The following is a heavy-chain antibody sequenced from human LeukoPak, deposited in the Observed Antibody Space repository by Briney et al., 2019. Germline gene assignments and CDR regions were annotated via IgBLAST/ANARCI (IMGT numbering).Heavy chain of an antibody. J-gene: IGHJ4*02. V-gene: IGHV3-23*01. CDR1: GFTFSSYA. Sequence: GGSLRLSCAASGFTFSSYAMSWVRQAPGKGLEWVSAISGSGGSTYYADSVKGRFTISRDNSKNTLYLQMNSLRAEDTAVYYCAREAVDTAMAPARDFDYWGQGTLVTVSS. CDR2: ISGSGGST. D-gene: IGHD5-18*01. CDR3: AREAVDTAMAPARDFDY.